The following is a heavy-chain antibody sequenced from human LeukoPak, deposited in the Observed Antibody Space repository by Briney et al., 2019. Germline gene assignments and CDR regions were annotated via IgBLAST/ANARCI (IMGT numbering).Heavy chain of an antibody. J-gene: IGHJ6*02. CDR2: ISSSSSYI. D-gene: IGHD2-8*01. Sequence: GGSLRLSCAASGFTFSSYSMNWVRHAPGKGLEWVSSISSSSSYIYYADSVKGRFTISRDNAKNSLYLQMNSLRAEDTAVYYCARGGEDIVLMVYTPDYYYGMDVWGQGTTVTVSS. V-gene: IGHV3-21*01. CDR3: ARGGEDIVLMVYTPDYYYGMDV. CDR1: GFTFSSYS.